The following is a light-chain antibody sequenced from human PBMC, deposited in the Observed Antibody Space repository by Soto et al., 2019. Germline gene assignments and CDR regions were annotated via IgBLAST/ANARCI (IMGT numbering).Light chain of an antibody. CDR2: GNS. V-gene: IGLV1-40*01. Sequence: QSVLTQPPSVSGAPGQRVTISCTGSSSNIGAGYDVHWYQQLPGTAPKLLIYGNSNRPSAVPDRFSGSKSGTSASLAITGLQAGDEADYYCQSYDSSLSGHVFGTGTKHTVL. J-gene: IGLJ1*01. CDR1: SSNIGAGYD. CDR3: QSYDSSLSGHV.